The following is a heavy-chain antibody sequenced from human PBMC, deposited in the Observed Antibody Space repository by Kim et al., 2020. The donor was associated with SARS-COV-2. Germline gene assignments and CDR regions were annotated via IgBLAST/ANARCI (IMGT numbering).Heavy chain of an antibody. CDR1: GFTFSSYS. V-gene: IGHV3-48*02. CDR2: ISSSSSTI. CDR3: ARDPGGDYVEAYGMDV. Sequence: GGSLRLSCAASGFTFSSYSMNWVRQAPGKGLEWVSYISSSSSTIYYADSVKGRFTISRDNAKNSLYLQMNSLRDEDTAVYYCARDPGGDYVEAYGMDVWGQGTTVTVSS. D-gene: IGHD4-17*01. J-gene: IGHJ6*02.